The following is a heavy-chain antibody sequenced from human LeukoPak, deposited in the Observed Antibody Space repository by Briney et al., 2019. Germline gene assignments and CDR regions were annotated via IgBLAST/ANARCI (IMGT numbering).Heavy chain of an antibody. Sequence: GGSLRLSCATSGFTFSTYSMNWVRQAPGKGLEWVSSISSSSSYIYYADSVKGRFTISRDNAKNSLYLQMNSLRAEDTALYYCARSPRYSRLNPGWGQGTLVTVSS. CDR2: ISSSSSYI. J-gene: IGHJ4*02. CDR1: GFTFSTYS. V-gene: IGHV3-21*01. D-gene: IGHD6-13*01. CDR3: ARSPRYSRLNPG.